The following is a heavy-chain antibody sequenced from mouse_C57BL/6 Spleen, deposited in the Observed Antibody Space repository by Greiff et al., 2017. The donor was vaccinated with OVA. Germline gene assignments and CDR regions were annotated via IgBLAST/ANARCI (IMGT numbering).Heavy chain of an antibody. CDR1: GYTFTSYW. CDR2: IDPSDSGT. CDR3: ARTRFDY. J-gene: IGHJ2*01. Sequence: QVQLQQPGAELVRPGSSVKLSCTASGYTFTSYWMHWVKQRPIQGLEWIGNIDPSDSGTHYNQKFKDKATLTVDKSSSKAYMQLSSLTSEDSAVYYCARTRFDYWGQGTTLTVSS. V-gene: IGHV1-52*01.